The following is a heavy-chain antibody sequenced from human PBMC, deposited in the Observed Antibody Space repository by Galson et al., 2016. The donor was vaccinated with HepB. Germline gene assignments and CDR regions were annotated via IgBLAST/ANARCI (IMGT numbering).Heavy chain of an antibody. D-gene: IGHD3-16*02. CDR1: GFTFSRYA. J-gene: IGHJ4*02. V-gene: IGHV3-23*01. Sequence: SLRLSCAASGFTFSRYAMTWVRQAPGKGLEWVSGLSGSGAHTYYADSVKGRFTISRDNSKNTLYLQMNSLRVEDTAVYYCAKDYVGGSYLLTQFDYWGPGTLVTVSS. CDR2: LSGSGAHT. CDR3: AKDYVGGSYLLTQFDY.